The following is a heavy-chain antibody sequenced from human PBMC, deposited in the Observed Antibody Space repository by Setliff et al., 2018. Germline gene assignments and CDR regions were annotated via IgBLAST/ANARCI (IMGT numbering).Heavy chain of an antibody. J-gene: IGHJ4*02. D-gene: IGHD4-17*01. CDR1: GFTFSTHA. CDR2: IRRSSGSDT. V-gene: IGHV3-48*03. Sequence: GESLKISCGASGFTFSTHAMHWVRQAPGKGLEWVAFIRRSSGSDTYYADSVKGRFTISRDNAMNSLYLQMNSLRAEDTAIYYCARAPDYGEIDFWGQGTLVTVSS. CDR3: ARAPDYGEIDF.